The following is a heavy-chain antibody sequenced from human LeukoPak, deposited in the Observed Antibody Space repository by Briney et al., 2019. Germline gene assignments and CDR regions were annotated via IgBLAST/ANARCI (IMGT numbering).Heavy chain of an antibody. V-gene: IGHV3-7*01. CDR2: IKAGGSEK. CDR3: ARDDSRGFAY. Sequence: PGGSLRLSCATSGFSLSRHWMNWVRQPPGKGLEWVANIKAGGSEKYYVDSVKGRFTISRDNAKNTLYLQINSLRAEDTAVYYCARDDSRGFAYWGQGTLVTVSS. CDR1: GFSLSRHW. D-gene: IGHD2-21*01. J-gene: IGHJ4*02.